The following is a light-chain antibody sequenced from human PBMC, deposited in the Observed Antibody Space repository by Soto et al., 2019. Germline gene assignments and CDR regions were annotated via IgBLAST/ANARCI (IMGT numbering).Light chain of an antibody. CDR1: QGINNW. Sequence: DIQMTQSPSSVSASVGDRVTITCRASQGINNWLAWYQQKPGKAPKLLYAASTLQSGVPSRFSGSGSGTDYTLTITSLQPEDFATYYCQQAASVPLTFGQETKVEIK. V-gene: IGKV1-12*01. CDR3: QQAASVPLT. J-gene: IGKJ1*01. CDR2: AAS.